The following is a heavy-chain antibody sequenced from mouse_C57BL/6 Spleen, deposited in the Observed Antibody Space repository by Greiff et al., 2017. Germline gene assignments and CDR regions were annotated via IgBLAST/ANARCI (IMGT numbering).Heavy chain of an antibody. CDR1: GYTFTDYY. CDR2: INPKNGGT. J-gene: IGHJ3*01. Sequence: EVQLQQSGPELVKPGASVKISCKASGYTFTDYYMNWVKQSHGKSLEWIGDINPKNGGTSYNQKFKGKATLTVDKSSSTAYMERRSLTSEDSAVYYGAKGSYRTFADWGQGTLVTVSA. V-gene: IGHV1-26*01. D-gene: IGHD2-14*01. CDR3: AKGSYRTFAD.